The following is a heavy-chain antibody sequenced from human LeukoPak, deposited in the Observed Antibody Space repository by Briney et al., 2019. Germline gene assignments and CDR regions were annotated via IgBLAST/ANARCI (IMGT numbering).Heavy chain of an antibody. CDR2: INEDGSGK. Sequence: GGSLRLSCAASGFAFSNYWMTWFRQAPGKGLEWVANINEDGSGKYYVDSVKGRFSISRDNAKNSLNLQMNTLRAEGTAVYYCARDSSRASGSSNDYWGQGTLVTVSS. CDR3: ARDSSRASGSSNDY. J-gene: IGHJ4*02. V-gene: IGHV3-7*04. CDR1: GFAFSNYW. D-gene: IGHD3-10*01.